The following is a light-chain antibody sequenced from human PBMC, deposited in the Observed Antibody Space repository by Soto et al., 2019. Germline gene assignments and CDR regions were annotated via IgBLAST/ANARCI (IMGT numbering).Light chain of an antibody. Sequence: TASLTAGVKTTVAGVSSQSVSSYLAWYQQKPGQAPRLLIYGASTRATGIPARFSGSGSGTEFTLTISSLQSEDFALYYCHQYNSWPPGTFGQGTKVDI. CDR2: GAS. J-gene: IGKJ2*01. CDR3: HQYNSWPPGT. V-gene: IGKV3-15*01. CDR1: QSVSSY.